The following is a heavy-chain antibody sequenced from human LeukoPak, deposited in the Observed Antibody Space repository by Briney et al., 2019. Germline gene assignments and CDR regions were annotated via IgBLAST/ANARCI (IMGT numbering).Heavy chain of an antibody. V-gene: IGHV4-34*01. CDR1: GGSFSGYY. CDR2: INHSGGT. D-gene: IGHD4-17*01. Sequence: PSEALSLTCAVYGGSFSGYYWSWIRQPPGKGLEWIGEINHSGGTNYNPSLKSRVTISVDTSKNQFSLKLSSVTAADTAVYYCATTVTTLYGMDVWGQGTTVTVSS. J-gene: IGHJ6*02. CDR3: ATTVTTLYGMDV.